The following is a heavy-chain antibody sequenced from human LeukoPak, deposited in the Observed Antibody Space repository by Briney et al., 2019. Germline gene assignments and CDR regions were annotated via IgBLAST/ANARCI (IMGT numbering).Heavy chain of an antibody. Sequence: GGSLRLSCAASGFTFSSYWMSWVRQAPGKGLEGVANIKPDGSDKYYVDSVKGRFTISRDNARNSLYLQMNSLTGEDTAVYYCARLGSSPFFDYWGQGTLVTVSS. V-gene: IGHV3-7*01. J-gene: IGHJ4*02. CDR3: ARLGSSPFFDY. CDR2: IKPDGSDK. CDR1: GFTFSSYW. D-gene: IGHD6-6*01.